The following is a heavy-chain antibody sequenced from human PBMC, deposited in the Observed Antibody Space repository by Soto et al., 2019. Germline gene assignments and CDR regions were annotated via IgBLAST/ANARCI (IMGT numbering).Heavy chain of an antibody. V-gene: IGHV3-21*06. Sequence: LRLSCAASGFTFSISTMNWVRQAPGKRLEWVSSISSGTTYSYYADSVKGRFSISRDNAKSSLYLQMNSLRVDDTAVYYCARGDGTGLHSSGWSPRFWGQGTLVTVSS. CDR2: ISSGTTYS. CDR1: GFTFSIST. CDR3: ARGDGTGLHSSGWSPRF. J-gene: IGHJ4*02. D-gene: IGHD6-13*01.